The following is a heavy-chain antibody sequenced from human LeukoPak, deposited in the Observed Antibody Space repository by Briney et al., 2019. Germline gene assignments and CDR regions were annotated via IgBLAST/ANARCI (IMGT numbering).Heavy chain of an antibody. CDR2: IKQDGSEK. CDR1: GFTFSSYW. CDR3: AREQEGSSWDFDY. V-gene: IGHV3-7*01. J-gene: IGHJ4*02. Sequence: GGSLRLSCAASGFTFSSYWMSWVRQAPGKGLEWVANIKQDGSEKYYVDSVKGRFTISRDNAKNSLYLQMNSLRAEDTAVYYCAREQEGSSWDFDYWGQGTLVAVSS. D-gene: IGHD6-13*01.